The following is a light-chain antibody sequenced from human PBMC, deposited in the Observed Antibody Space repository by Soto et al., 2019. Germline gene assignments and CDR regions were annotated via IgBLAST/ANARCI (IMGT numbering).Light chain of an antibody. CDR3: QQYESYPMT. Sequence: DSQMTQYPSTLSASVGDRVTITCRASQSISSWLAWHQQKPGKAPKLLISKASTLQSGVPPRFSGSGSGTEFTLTICSLQPDDFATYYCQQYESYPMTFGGGTKVEIK. CDR2: KAS. J-gene: IGKJ4*01. V-gene: IGKV1-5*03. CDR1: QSISSW.